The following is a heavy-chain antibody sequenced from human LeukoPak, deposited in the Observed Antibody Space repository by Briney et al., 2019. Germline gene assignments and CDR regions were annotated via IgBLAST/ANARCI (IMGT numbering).Heavy chain of an antibody. Sequence: GASVKVSCKASGGTFSSYAISWVRQAPGQGLEWMGGIIPIFGTANYAQKFQGRVTITADGSTSTAYMELSSLRSEDTAVYYCARGNYDFWSGYFSTPFDYWGQGTLVTVSS. D-gene: IGHD3-3*01. CDR2: IIPIFGTA. V-gene: IGHV1-69*13. CDR1: GGTFSSYA. J-gene: IGHJ4*02. CDR3: ARGNYDFWSGYFSTPFDY.